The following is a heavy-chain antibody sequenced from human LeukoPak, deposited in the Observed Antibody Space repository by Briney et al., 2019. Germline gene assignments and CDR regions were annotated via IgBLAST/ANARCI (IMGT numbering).Heavy chain of an antibody. J-gene: IGHJ5*02. V-gene: IGHV4-59*01. CDR1: GGSISSYY. CDR3: ARGGFLEWSEQGWFDP. Sequence: SETLSLTCTVSGGSISSYYWSWIRQPPGKGLEWIGYIYYSGSTNYNPSLKSRVTISVDTSKNQFSLKLSSVTAADTAAYYCARGGFLEWSEQGWFDPWGQGTLVTVSS. CDR2: IYYSGST. D-gene: IGHD3-3*01.